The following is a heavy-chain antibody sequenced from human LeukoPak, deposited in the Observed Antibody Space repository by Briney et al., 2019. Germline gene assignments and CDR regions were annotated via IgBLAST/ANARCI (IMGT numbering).Heavy chain of an antibody. Sequence: GGSLRLSCSASGFTFSSYAMHWIRQAPGKGLEYVSAISNNGGNTYYADSVKGRFTISRDNSKNTLYLQMSSLRAEDTAVYYCVKVCSRYFDWLFEYYFDYWGQGTLVTVSS. CDR1: GFTFSSYA. D-gene: IGHD3-9*01. J-gene: IGHJ4*02. CDR2: ISNNGGNT. V-gene: IGHV3-64D*06. CDR3: VKVCSRYFDWLFEYYFDY.